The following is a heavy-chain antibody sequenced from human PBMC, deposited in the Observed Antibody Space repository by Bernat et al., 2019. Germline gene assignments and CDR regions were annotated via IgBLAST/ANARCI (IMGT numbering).Heavy chain of an antibody. Sequence: QVQLVQSGAEVKKPGASVKVSCKASGYTFTSYAMHWVRQAPGQRLGWMGWINAGNGNTKYSQKFQGRVTITRDTSASTAYMELSSLRSEDTAVYYCASRYCSSTSCHYYYYMDVWGKGTTVTVSS. V-gene: IGHV1-3*01. D-gene: IGHD2-2*01. J-gene: IGHJ6*03. CDR2: INAGNGNT. CDR3: ASRYCSSTSCHYYYYMDV. CDR1: GYTFTSYA.